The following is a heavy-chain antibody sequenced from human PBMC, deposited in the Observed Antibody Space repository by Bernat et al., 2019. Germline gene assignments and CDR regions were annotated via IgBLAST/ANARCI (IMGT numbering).Heavy chain of an antibody. CDR2: INAGNGKT. CDR3: ARGFWSASDVAYYFDY. CDR1: GYTFTSYG. J-gene: IGHJ4*02. Sequence: QVQLVQSGAEVKKPGASVKVSCKASGYTFTSYGISWVRQAPGQGLEWMGWINAGNGKTRYSQSFQGRITITRDTSASTAYMELSSLRSEDTGMYYCARGFWSASDVAYYFDYWGQGTLVTVSS. V-gene: IGHV1-18*01. D-gene: IGHD3-3*01.